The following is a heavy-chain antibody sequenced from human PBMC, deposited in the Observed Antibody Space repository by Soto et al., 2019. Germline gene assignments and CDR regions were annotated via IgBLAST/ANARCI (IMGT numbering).Heavy chain of an antibody. D-gene: IGHD5-12*01. CDR3: ARELGSLVATIGDYYYGMDV. CDR2: IYYSGST. J-gene: IGHJ6*02. V-gene: IGHV4-31*03. CDR1: GGSISSGGYY. Sequence: QVQLQESGPGLVKPSQTLSLTCTVSGGSISSGGYYWSWIRQHPGKGLEWIGYIYYSGSTYYNPSHKRRVTISVDTSKNQFSLKLSSVTAADTAVYYCARELGSLVATIGDYYYGMDVWGQGTTVTVSS.